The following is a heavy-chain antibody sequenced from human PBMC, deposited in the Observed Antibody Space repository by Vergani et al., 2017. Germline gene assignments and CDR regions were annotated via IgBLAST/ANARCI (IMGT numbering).Heavy chain of an antibody. D-gene: IGHD6-13*01. J-gene: IGHJ6*03. CDR2: INPNSGGT. CDR1: GYTFTGYY. Sequence: QVQLVQSGAEVKEPGASVKVSCKASGYTFTGYYMHWVRQAPGQGLEWMGWINPNSGGTNYAQKFQGRVTMTRDTSISTAYMERSRLRSDDTAVYYCARELKRPPRAAAGRAGGYYYYMDVWGKGTTVTVSS. V-gene: IGHV1-2*02. CDR3: ARELKRPPRAAAGRAGGYYYYMDV.